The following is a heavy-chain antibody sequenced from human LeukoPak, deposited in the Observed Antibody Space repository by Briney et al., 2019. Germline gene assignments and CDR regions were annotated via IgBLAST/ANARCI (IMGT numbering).Heavy chain of an antibody. CDR1: GGPINSYY. CDR3: ARAKRGYNYGPLDF. Sequence: PSETLSLTCTVSGGPINSYYWTWIRQPPGKGVEWIGYIYYSGSTNYNPSLKSRVTISIDTSKNQFSLKLTSVSAADTAVYFCARAKRGYNYGPLDFWGQGTLVTVSS. V-gene: IGHV4-59*01. CDR2: IYYSGST. D-gene: IGHD5-18*01. J-gene: IGHJ4*02.